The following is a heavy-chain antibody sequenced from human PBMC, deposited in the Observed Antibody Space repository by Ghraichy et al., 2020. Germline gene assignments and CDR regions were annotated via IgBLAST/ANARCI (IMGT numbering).Heavy chain of an antibody. CDR3: ARARTTVVTPARANYYYYGMDV. CDR2: MNPNSGNT. CDR1: GYTFTSYD. D-gene: IGHD4-23*01. V-gene: IGHV1-8*01. Sequence: ASVKVSCKASGYTFTSYDINWVRQATGQGLEWMGWMNPNSGNTGYAQKFQGRVTMTRNTSISTAYMELSSLRSEDTAVYYCARARTTVVTPARANYYYYGMDVWGQGTTVTVSS. J-gene: IGHJ6*02.